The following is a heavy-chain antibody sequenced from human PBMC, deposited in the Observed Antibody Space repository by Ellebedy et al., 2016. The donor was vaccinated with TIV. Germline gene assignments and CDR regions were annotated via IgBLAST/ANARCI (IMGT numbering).Heavy chain of an antibody. J-gene: IGHJ4*02. CDR1: GGSISSYY. CDR3: ARDHCGGDCFFDS. Sequence: MPSETLSLTCTVSGGSISSYYWSWIRQPPGKGLEWIGHIYYSGSTNYNPSLKSRVTISVDTSKNQFSLKLTSVTAADTAVYYCARDHCGGDCFFDSWGQGTLVTVSS. V-gene: IGHV4-59*01. CDR2: IYYSGST. D-gene: IGHD2-21*02.